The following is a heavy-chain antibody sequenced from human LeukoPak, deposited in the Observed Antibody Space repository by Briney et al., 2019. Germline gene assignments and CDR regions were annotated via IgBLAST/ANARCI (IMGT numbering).Heavy chain of an antibody. CDR3: ARAHSSQLAAAGPNRNFDY. V-gene: IGHV4-34*01. D-gene: IGHD6-13*01. J-gene: IGHJ4*02. CDR2: INHSGST. CDR1: GGSFSGYY. Sequence: SETLSLTCAVYGGSFSGYYWSWIPQPPGKGLEWIGEINHSGSTNYNPSLKSRVTISVDTSKNQFSLKLSSVTAADTAVYYCARAHSSQLAAAGPNRNFDYWGQGTLVTVSS.